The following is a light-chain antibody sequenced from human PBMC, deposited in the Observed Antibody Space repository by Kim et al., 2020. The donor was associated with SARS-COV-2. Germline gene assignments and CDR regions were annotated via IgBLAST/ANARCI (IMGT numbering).Light chain of an antibody. CDR1: QSLLYSSNKKSY. CDR2: WAS. J-gene: IGKJ4*01. Sequence: DVVMTQSPDSLAVALGERATINCKSSQSLLYSSNKKSYLAWYQQKPGQPPNLLIYWASTRESGVPDRFSGSGSGTEFTLTINSLQAEDVAVYYCQQFFSTPLTFGGGTKLEI. CDR3: QQFFSTPLT. V-gene: IGKV4-1*01.